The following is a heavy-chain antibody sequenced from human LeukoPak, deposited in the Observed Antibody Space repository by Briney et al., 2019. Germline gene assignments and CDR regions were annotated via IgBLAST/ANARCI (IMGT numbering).Heavy chain of an antibody. CDR1: GGTFSSYA. D-gene: IGHD3-9*01. CDR3: ARGQIPRYFDYMDV. Sequence: GASVKVSCKASGGTFSSYAISWVRQAPGQGLEWMGRIIPILGIANYAQKFQGRVTITADESTSTAYMELSSLRSEDTAVYYCARGQIPRYFDYMDVWGKGTTVTVSS. J-gene: IGHJ6*03. V-gene: IGHV1-69*04. CDR2: IIPILGIA.